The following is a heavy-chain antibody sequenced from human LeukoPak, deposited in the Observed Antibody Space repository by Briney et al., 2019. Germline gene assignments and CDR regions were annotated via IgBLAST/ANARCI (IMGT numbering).Heavy chain of an antibody. J-gene: IGHJ1*01. CDR3: ARRYSNGYFQH. D-gene: IGHD4-11*01. V-gene: IGHV5-51*01. Sequence: GESLKISCXGSGYSFTSYWIGWVRQMAGKGLEWMRIIYPGDSDTRYSPSFQGQVTISADKSISTAYLQWSSLKASDTAMYHCARRYSNGYFQHWGQGTLVTVSS. CDR1: GYSFTSYW. CDR2: IYPGDSDT.